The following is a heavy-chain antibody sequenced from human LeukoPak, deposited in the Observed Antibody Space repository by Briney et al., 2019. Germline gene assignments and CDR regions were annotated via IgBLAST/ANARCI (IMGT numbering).Heavy chain of an antibody. J-gene: IGHJ4*02. CDR2: IKQDGSEK. V-gene: IGHV3-7*01. CDR1: GFTLLSYW. CDR3: ARDGAVAGIFVSDY. D-gene: IGHD6-19*01. Sequence: GSLRLSCAASGFTLLSYWMSWVRRAPGKGLEWVANIKQDGSEKYYVDSVKGRFTLSRENAKNSVYLQMNSLRAEDTAVYYCARDGAVAGIFVSDYWGQGTLVSVSS.